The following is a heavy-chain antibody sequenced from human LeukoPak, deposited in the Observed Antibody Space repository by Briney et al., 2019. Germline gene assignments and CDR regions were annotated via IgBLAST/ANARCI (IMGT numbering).Heavy chain of an antibody. CDR2: ISAYNGNT. J-gene: IGHJ6*02. V-gene: IGHV1-18*01. D-gene: IGHD3-10*01. Sequence: GASVKVSCKASGYTFTSYGISWVRQAPGQGLEWMGWISAYNGNTNYAQKLQGRVTMTTDTSTSTAYMELRSLRSDDTAVYYCARAERGSGSYEAYYYYGMDVWGQGTTVTVSS. CDR3: ARAERGSGSYEAYYYYGMDV. CDR1: GYTFTSYG.